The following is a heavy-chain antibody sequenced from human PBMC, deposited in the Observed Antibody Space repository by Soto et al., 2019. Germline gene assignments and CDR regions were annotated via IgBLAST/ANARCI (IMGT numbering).Heavy chain of an antibody. CDR3: AKVHMFLEWFPAYYFDY. CDR2: ISGSGGST. D-gene: IGHD3-3*01. J-gene: IGHJ4*02. V-gene: IGHV3-23*01. CDR1: GFTFSSYA. Sequence: EVQLLESGGGLVQPGGSLRLSCAASGFTFSSYAMSWVRQAPGKGLEWVSAISGSGGSTYYADSVKGRFTISRDNSKNTLYLQINSLRAEDTAVYYCAKVHMFLEWFPAYYFDYWGQGTLVTVSS.